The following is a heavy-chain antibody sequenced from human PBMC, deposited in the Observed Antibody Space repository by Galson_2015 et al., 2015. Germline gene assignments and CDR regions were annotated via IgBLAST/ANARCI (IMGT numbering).Heavy chain of an antibody. Sequence: SLRLSCAGSGFTFSIYAMNWVRQAPGKGLEWVSSISPSGGTTYYADSVKGRFTIYRDNSGDNSENTVNLQMNSLTAEDTAVYYCAKDFWSGNTHYYGMDVWGQGTTVIVSS. J-gene: IGHJ6*02. CDR1: GFTFSIYA. CDR2: ISPSGGTT. CDR3: AKDFWSGNTHYYGMDV. D-gene: IGHD3-3*01. V-gene: IGHV3-23*01.